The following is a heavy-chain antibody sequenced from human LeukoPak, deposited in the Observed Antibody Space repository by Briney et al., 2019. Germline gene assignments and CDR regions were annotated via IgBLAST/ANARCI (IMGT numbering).Heavy chain of an antibody. V-gene: IGHV4-39*01. Sequence: SETLSLTCTVSGGSISSSSYYWGWIRQPPGKGLEWIGNIYYSGSTYYNPSLKSRVTISVDTSKNQFSLKLSSVTAADTAVYYCARQSYNPDAFNIWGQGTMVTVSS. CDR1: GGSISSSSYY. CDR2: IYYSGST. D-gene: IGHD1-14*01. J-gene: IGHJ3*02. CDR3: ARQSYNPDAFNI.